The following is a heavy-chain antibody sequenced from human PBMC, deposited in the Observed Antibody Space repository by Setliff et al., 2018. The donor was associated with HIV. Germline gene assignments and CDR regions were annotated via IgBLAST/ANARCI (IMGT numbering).Heavy chain of an antibody. Sequence: SETLSLTCTVSGASISSHYWTWIRQPPGKGLEWIGNIHYTGSTNYNPSLKSRVTISVDTSKNHFSLKLTSVTAADTAVYYCARLWAYYDRSGRTAFDVWGQGTMVTVSS. V-gene: IGHV4-59*08. D-gene: IGHD3-22*01. CDR3: ARLWAYYDRSGRTAFDV. CDR2: IHYTGST. CDR1: GASISSHY. J-gene: IGHJ3*01.